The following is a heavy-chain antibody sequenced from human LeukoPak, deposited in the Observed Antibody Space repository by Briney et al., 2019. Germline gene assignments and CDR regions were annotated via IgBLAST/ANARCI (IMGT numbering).Heavy chain of an antibody. CDR2: IYTSGST. CDR3: ARDVLLWFGELSRYMDV. D-gene: IGHD3-10*01. Sequence: SETLSLTCTVSGGSISSYYWSWIRQPAGKGLEWIGRIYTSGSTNYNPSLKSRVTMSVDTSKNQFSLKLSSVTAADTAVYYCARDVLLWFGELSRYMDVWGKGTTVTVSS. J-gene: IGHJ6*03. V-gene: IGHV4-4*07. CDR1: GGSISSYY.